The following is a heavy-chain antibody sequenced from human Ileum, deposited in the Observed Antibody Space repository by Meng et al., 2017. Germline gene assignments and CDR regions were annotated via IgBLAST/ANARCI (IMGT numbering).Heavy chain of an antibody. CDR2: IWHDGNTK. CDR3: ATDSGGSPFDY. CDR1: GFTFSNYG. J-gene: IGHJ4*02. D-gene: IGHD1-26*01. Sequence: VQLVDAGGGVVQPGRARRFSCAASGFTFSNYGMHWVCQAPGKGLEWVAVIWHDGNTKDYVDSVKGRFTISRDNSKNTLYLQMNSLRTEDTAVYYCATDSGGSPFDYWGQGTLVTVSS. V-gene: IGHV3-33*01.